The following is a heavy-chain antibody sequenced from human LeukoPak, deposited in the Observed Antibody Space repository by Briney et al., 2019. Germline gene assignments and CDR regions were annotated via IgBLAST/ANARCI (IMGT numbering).Heavy chain of an antibody. CDR2: ISYDGSNK. CDR1: GFTFSSYA. D-gene: IGHD6-19*01. J-gene: IGHJ4*02. CDR3: ARDLVAGTGDY. Sequence: GRSLRLSCAASGFTFSSYAMHWVRQAPGKGLEWVAVISYDGSNKYYADSVKGRFTISRDNSKNTLYLQMNSLRAEDTAVYYCARDLVAGTGDYWGQGTLVTVSS. V-gene: IGHV3-30-3*01.